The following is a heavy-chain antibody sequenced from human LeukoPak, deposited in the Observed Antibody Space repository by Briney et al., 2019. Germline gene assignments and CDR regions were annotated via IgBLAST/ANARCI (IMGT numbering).Heavy chain of an antibody. D-gene: IGHD4-17*01. CDR1: GGSISSSSYY. CDR2: ISYSGST. CDR3: ASSRILRPNWCDP. J-gene: IGHJ5*02. Sequence: PSETLSLTCTVSGGSISSSSYYWGWIRQPPGKGLEWIGSISYSGSTYYNPSLKSRVTISVDTSKNQFSLKLSSVTAADTAVYYCASSRILRPNWCDPWGQGTLVTVSS. V-gene: IGHV4-39*07.